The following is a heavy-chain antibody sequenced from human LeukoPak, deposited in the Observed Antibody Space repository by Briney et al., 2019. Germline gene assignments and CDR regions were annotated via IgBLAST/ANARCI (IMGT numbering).Heavy chain of an antibody. D-gene: IGHD4-23*01. CDR2: IKEDGSEI. J-gene: IGHJ4*02. V-gene: IGHV3-7*01. Sequence: PGGSLRLSCAASGFTFSSCAMSWVRQAPGKGLEWVANIKEDGSEINYVDSVKGRFTISRDNAKNSLFLQMNSLRVEDTAVYYCARDRGYSSFDYWGQGTLVTVSS. CDR1: GFTFSSCA. CDR3: ARDRGYSSFDY.